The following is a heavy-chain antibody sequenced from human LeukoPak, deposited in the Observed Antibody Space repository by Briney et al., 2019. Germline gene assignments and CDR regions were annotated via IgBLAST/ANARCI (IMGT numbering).Heavy chain of an antibody. CDR3: ARGLLQ. CDR1: GGSISSGSYY. Sequence: SQTLSLTCTVSGGSISSGSYYWSWIRQPAGKGLEWIGRIYTSGSTNYNPSLKSRVTISVDTPKNQFSLKLSSVTAADTAVYYCARGLLQWGQGTLVTVSS. CDR2: IYTSGST. J-gene: IGHJ4*02. V-gene: IGHV4-61*02. D-gene: IGHD1-1*01.